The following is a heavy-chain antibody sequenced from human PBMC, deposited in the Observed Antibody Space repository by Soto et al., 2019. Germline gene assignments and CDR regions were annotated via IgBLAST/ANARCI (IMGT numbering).Heavy chain of an antibody. CDR2: ISSSSSDT. CDR1: GLTLSYYY. J-gene: IGHJ4*02. Sequence: GGSLRLSCAASGLTLSYYYMSWIRQSPGKGLEWVSYISSSSSDTNYADSVRGRFTISRDNAKNSLYLQMNGLRAEDTAVYYCVRDIARVGDTYYYDYWGQGTLVTVSS. D-gene: IGHD1-26*01. V-gene: IGHV3-11*06. CDR3: VRDIARVGDTYYYDY.